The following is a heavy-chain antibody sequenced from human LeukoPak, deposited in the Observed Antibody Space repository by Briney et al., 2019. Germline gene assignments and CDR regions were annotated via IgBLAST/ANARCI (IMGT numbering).Heavy chain of an antibody. V-gene: IGHV3-21*01. J-gene: IGHJ4*02. Sequence: GGSLRLSCAASGFTFSSYSMNWVRQAPGKGLEWVSSISSSSSYIYYADSVKGRFTISRDSSKNTLYLQMNNLRAEDTAVYYCARGPYYYDISGSPRGDYWGQGTLVTVSS. CDR3: ARGPYYYDISGSPRGDY. D-gene: IGHD3-22*01. CDR1: GFTFSSYS. CDR2: ISSSSSYI.